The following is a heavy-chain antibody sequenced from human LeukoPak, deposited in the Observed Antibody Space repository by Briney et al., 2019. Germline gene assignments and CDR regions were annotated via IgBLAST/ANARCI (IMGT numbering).Heavy chain of an antibody. D-gene: IGHD7-27*01. V-gene: IGHV3-48*01. J-gene: IGHJ4*02. CDR1: GFTISTYA. CDR2: ISSSSTTI. Sequence: PGGSLRLSCADSGFTISTYAMTWVRQAPGKGLEWVSYISSSSTTIYYADSVKGRFTISRDNAKKSLYLQMNTLRAEDTAVYYCARDKLGIDYWGQGTLVTVSS. CDR3: ARDKLGIDY.